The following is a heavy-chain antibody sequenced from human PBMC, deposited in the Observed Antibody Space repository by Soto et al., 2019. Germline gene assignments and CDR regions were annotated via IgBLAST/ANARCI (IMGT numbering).Heavy chain of an antibody. V-gene: IGHV4-34*01. J-gene: IGHJ1*01. CDR1: GGSFSGYY. CDR3: ARGLGGVQH. CDR2: LYDSGSI. Sequence: SETLSLTCAVYGGSFSGYYCSWIRQPPGQGLEWIGVLYDSGSINYNASLKSRVSISVDTSKNQFSLKLSSVTAADTAVYYCARGLGGVQHWGQGTLVTVSS.